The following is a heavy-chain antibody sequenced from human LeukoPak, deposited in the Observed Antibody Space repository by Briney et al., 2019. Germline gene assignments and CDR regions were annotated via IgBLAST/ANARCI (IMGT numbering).Heavy chain of an antibody. V-gene: IGHV4-34*01. CDR1: GWSFNDHY. CDR3: ARGQVTAARGYNWLDP. CDR2: INARGDT. D-gene: IGHD2-2*01. J-gene: IGHJ5*02. Sequence: SETLSHTCAVYGWSFNDHYWNWIRQPPGKGLEWIGEINARGDTNFNPSLKSRVTISVDSSKNQFSLTLRSMIAADTAVYYCARGQVTAARGYNWLDPWGQGTLVTVSS.